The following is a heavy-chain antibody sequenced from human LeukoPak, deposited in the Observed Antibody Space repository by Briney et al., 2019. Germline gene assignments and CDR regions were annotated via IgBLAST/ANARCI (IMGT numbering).Heavy chain of an antibody. D-gene: IGHD5-24*01. CDR2: ISGSGTDT. CDR1: GFAFSNYA. Sequence: GGSLRLSCAASGFAFSNYAMSWVRQAPDKGLEWVSVISGSGTDTYYADSVKGRFTVSRDNSKSTLYLQLNSLRADDTATYYCAKGKDGYYYHGVDVWGQGTTVTVSS. CDR3: AKGKDGYYYHGVDV. J-gene: IGHJ6*02. V-gene: IGHV3-23*01.